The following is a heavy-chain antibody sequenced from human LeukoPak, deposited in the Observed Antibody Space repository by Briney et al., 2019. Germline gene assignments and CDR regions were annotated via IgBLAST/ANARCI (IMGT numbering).Heavy chain of an antibody. CDR3: ARGGFLDPFDP. CDR2: CHYRGRT. Sequence: QVQLQESGPGLVKPSETLSLTCTVSCGSISSYYWNWIRQPPAQGMERIVYCHYRGRTNYTPPLKSRVTISVDTSKHQFSLKVISVTAADTAVYYCARGGFLDPFDPWGQGTLVTVSS. V-gene: IGHV4-59*01. CDR1: CGSISSYY. D-gene: IGHD1-1*01. J-gene: IGHJ5*02.